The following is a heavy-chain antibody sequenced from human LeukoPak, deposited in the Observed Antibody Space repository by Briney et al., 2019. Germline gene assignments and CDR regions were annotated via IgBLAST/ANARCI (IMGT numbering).Heavy chain of an antibody. CDR1: GFTFSNYG. Sequence: GALRLSCAASGFTFSNYGMSWVRQAPGKGLEWVSAISDSGAGTYYADSVKGRFTISRDNSKNTLYLQMNSLRAEDTAVYYCARVGNRNDYWGQGTLVTVSS. D-gene: IGHD1-14*01. CDR2: ISDSGAGT. J-gene: IGHJ4*02. CDR3: ARVGNRNDY. V-gene: IGHV3-23*01.